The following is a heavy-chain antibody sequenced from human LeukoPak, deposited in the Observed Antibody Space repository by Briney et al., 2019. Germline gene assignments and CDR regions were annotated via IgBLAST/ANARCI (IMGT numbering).Heavy chain of an antibody. Sequence: GASVKVSCKASGGTFSSYAISWVRQAPGQGLEWKGGIIPIFGTAIYAQKFQGRVTITTDESTSTAYMELSSLRSEDTAVYYCARMVGNIVVFDYWGQGTLVTVSS. CDR2: IIPIFGTA. D-gene: IGHD1-26*01. V-gene: IGHV1-69*05. CDR3: ARMVGNIVVFDY. J-gene: IGHJ4*02. CDR1: GGTFSSYA.